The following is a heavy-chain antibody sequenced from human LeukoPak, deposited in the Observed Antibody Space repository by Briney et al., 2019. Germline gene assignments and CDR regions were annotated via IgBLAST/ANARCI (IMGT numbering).Heavy chain of an antibody. D-gene: IGHD4-17*01. Sequence: PSETLSLTCTVSGGSISSSSYYWGWIRQPPGKGLEWIGSIYYSGSTYYNPSLKSRVTISVDTSKNQFSLKLSSVTAADTAVYYCARDQYYGDGWFDPWGQGTLVTVSS. CDR3: ARDQYYGDGWFDP. J-gene: IGHJ5*02. CDR2: IYYSGST. V-gene: IGHV4-39*07. CDR1: GGSISSSSYY.